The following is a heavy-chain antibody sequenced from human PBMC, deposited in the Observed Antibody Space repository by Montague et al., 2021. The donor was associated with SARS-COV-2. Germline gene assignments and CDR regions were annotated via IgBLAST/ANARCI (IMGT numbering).Heavy chain of an antibody. J-gene: IGHJ4*02. V-gene: IGHV4-34*01. CDR1: GGSFSDYH. CDR3: ARGAPGY. D-gene: IGHD1-1*01. CDR2: INYGGST. Sequence: SETLSLTFAVYGGSFSDYHWTWTRQSPGEGLEWIGQINYGGSTKYNPSLKSRVTISIDTSKNQFSLKLTSVTAADTAVYYCARGAPGYWGQGTLVTVSS.